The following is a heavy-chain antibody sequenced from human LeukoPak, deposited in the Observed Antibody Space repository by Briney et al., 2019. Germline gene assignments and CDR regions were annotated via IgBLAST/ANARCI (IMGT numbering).Heavy chain of an antibody. V-gene: IGHV1-69*13. CDR3: ARYHLSGNWFDP. CDR2: IIPIFGTA. CDR1: RGTFSSYA. D-gene: IGHD3-10*01. Sequence: ASVKVSCKASRGTFSSYAISWVRQAPGQGLEWMGGIIPIFGTANYAQKFQGRVTITADESTSTAYMELSSLRSEDTAVYYCARYHLSGNWFDPWGQGTLVTVSS. J-gene: IGHJ5*02.